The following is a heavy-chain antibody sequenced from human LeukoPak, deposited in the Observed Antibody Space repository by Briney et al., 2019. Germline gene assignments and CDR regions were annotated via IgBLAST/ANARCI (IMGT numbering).Heavy chain of an antibody. CDR2: ISGRGGNT. J-gene: IGHJ6*03. Sequence: GGSLRLSCAASGFTFSTYAMSWVRQAPGKGLEWVSGISGRGGNTYYADSVKGQFTISRDNSKNTLYLQMNSLRAEDTAVYYCAKEGYSSSWYYYYYYMDVWGKGTTVTVSS. CDR1: GFTFSTYA. D-gene: IGHD6-13*01. CDR3: AKEGYSSSWYYYYYYMDV. V-gene: IGHV3-23*01.